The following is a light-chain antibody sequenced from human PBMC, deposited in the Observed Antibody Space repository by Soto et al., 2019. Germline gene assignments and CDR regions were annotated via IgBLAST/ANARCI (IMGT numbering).Light chain of an antibody. CDR2: DAS. V-gene: IGKV1-33*01. J-gene: IGKJ5*01. CDR3: QQFKNLPIT. Sequence: DIQMTQFPSSLSATVGDRVTITCQASQDISNYVNWYQQKPGEAPKLVISDASDLGPGVPLRFRGSGSETDFTLTINDLQPEDIATYFCQQFKNLPITFGQGTRLEIK. CDR1: QDISNY.